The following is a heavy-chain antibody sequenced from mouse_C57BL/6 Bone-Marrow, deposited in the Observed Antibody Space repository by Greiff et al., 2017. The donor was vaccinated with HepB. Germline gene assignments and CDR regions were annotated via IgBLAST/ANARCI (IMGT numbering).Heavy chain of an antibody. CDR3: ARRTTVVYFDV. D-gene: IGHD1-1*01. V-gene: IGHV1-78*01. Sequence: VQVLESDAELVKPGASVKISCKVSGYTFTDHTIHWMKQRPEQGLEWIGYIYPRDGSSRYNEKFKGKATLTEDKSSSTAYMQLNSLTSEDSAVFYCARRTTVVYFDVWGTGTTVTVSS. CDR2: IYPRDGSS. CDR1: GYTFTDHT. J-gene: IGHJ1*03.